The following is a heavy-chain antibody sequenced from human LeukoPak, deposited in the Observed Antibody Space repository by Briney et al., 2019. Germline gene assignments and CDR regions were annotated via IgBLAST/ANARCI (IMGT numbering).Heavy chain of an antibody. CDR1: GGSISSYY. CDR2: IYYSGTT. CDR3: TRGSIAYYYMDV. V-gene: IGHV4-59*01. Sequence: PSETLSLTCTVSGGSISSYYWSWIRQPPGKGLEWIGSIYYSGTTHYSPSLESRVTISVDTSKNQFSLKLSSVTAADTAVYYCTRGSIAYYYMDVWGKGTTVTISS. D-gene: IGHD3-22*01. J-gene: IGHJ6*03.